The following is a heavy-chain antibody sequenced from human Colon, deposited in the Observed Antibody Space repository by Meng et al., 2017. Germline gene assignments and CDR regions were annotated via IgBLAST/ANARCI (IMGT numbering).Heavy chain of an antibody. CDR1: GYTFTTFF. J-gene: IGHJ4*02. V-gene: IGHV1-2*05. CDR3: ARMGAGAAFDF. D-gene: IGHD1-26*01. Sequence: QVHLVQSGAEVKTPGASVKISCAASGYTFTTFFLNWVRQPPDQGFEWFGRINPNSGVTNFAQKFQGRVTMTRDTSISTAYMELASLRSDDTGVYYCARMGAGAAFDFWGQGTLVTVSS. CDR2: INPNSGVT.